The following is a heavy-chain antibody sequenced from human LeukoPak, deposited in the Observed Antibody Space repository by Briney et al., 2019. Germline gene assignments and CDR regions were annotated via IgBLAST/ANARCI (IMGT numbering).Heavy chain of an antibody. CDR2: IHYSGRT. J-gene: IGHJ4*02. CDR3: ARQAHCTSDLCYPFDY. Sequence: SETLSLTCTVSGGSISGYYWSWIRQPPGKGLEWIGYIHYSGRTNYNPSLKSRVTISADTTKNQFSLKLSSVTAADTAVYYCARQAHCTSDLCYPFDYWGQGTLVTISS. D-gene: IGHD2-8*01. V-gene: IGHV4-59*08. CDR1: GGSISGYY.